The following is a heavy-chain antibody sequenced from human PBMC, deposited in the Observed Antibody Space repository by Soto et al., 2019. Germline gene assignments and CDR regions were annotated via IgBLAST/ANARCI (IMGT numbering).Heavy chain of an antibody. CDR3: AKDRDGDSGWFGDY. J-gene: IGHJ4*02. V-gene: IGHV3-23*01. CDR2: TSGSGINT. CDR1: GFTFSDYA. D-gene: IGHD3-10*01. Sequence: GGSLRLSCAASGFTFSDYAMSWVRQAPGKGLEWVSVTSGSGINTIYSDSVKGRFIISRDNSKNTLNLQMNSLRVDDTAVYYCAKDRDGDSGWFGDYWGQGXLVTVSS.